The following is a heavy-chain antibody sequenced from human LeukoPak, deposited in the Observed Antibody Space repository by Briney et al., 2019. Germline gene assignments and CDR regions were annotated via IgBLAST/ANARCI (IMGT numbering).Heavy chain of an antibody. CDR1: GFTFSGYA. V-gene: IGHV3-23*01. CDR3: AKGRRITIFGVVVDY. J-gene: IGHJ4*02. Sequence: GGSLRLSCAASGFTFSGYAMSWVRLAPGKGLEWVSAISGSGGSTYYADSVKGRFTISRDNSKNTLYLQMNSLRAEDTAVYYCAKGRRITIFGVVVDYWGQVTLVTVSS. D-gene: IGHD3-3*01. CDR2: ISGSGGST.